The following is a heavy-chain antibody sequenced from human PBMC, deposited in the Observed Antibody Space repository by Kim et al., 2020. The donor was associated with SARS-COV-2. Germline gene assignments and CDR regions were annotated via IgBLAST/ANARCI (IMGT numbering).Heavy chain of an antibody. CDR1: GFTFSSYS. CDR2: ISSSSSYI. D-gene: IGHD3-22*01. V-gene: IGHV3-21*01. J-gene: IGHJ4*02. Sequence: GGSLRLSCAASGFTFSSYSMNWVRQAPGKGLEWVSSISSSSSYIYYADSVKGRFTISRDNAKNSLYLQMNSLRAEDTAVYYCARDQGEYYYDSSGYYDYWGQGTLVTVSS. CDR3: ARDQGEYYYDSSGYYDY.